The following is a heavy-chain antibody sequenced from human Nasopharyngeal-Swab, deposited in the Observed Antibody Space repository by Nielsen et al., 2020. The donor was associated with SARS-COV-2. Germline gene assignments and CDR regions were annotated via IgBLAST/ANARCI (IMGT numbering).Heavy chain of an antibody. CDR1: NGSINSYY. Sequence: SETLSLTCTVSNGSINSYYWSWIRQPPGKGLEWIAYIYFSGSTSYNPSLKSRVTMSVDTSKNQFSLDLTSVTAADTAVYYCARVALGSYLRGRGMDVWGQGTTVTVSS. CDR3: ARVALGSYLRGRGMDV. J-gene: IGHJ6*02. D-gene: IGHD3-16*02. CDR2: IYFSGST. V-gene: IGHV4-59*13.